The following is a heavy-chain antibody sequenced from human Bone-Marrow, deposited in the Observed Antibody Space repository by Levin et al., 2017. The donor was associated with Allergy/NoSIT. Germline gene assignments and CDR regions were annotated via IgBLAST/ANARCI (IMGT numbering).Heavy chain of an antibody. V-gene: IGHV3-30-3*01. CDR1: GFTFNSYA. D-gene: IGHD4-17*01. J-gene: IGHJ6*02. Sequence: PGGSLRLSCAASGFTFNSYAMHWVRQAPGKGLEWVAVISSDGSIQYYADSLKGRFTISRDNSKNTLSLQMNSLTSDDTAVYYCAKVNFADYDGGGLDVWGQGTTVTVSS. CDR3: AKVNFADYDGGGLDV. CDR2: ISSDGSIQ.